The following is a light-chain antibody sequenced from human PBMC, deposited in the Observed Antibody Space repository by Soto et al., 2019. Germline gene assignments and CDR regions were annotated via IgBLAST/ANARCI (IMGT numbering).Light chain of an antibody. Sequence: QSALTQPASVSGSPGQSITISCTGASSDVGPYKLVAWYQQHPDKAPKLMIYEGTKRPSGVSSRFSGSQSGTTASLTISGLQAEDEADYYCCSYAASDLIFGGGTKLTVL. CDR1: SSDVGPYKL. CDR3: CSYAASDLI. V-gene: IGLV2-23*01. J-gene: IGLJ2*01. CDR2: EGT.